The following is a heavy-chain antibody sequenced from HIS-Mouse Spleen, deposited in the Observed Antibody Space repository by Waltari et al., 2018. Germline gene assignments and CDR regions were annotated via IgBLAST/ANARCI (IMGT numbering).Heavy chain of an antibody. J-gene: IGHJ2*01. CDR3: ARDWLRSSSDWYFDL. Sequence: QVQLVQSGAEVKKPGASVKVSCKASGYTFTGYYMHWVRQAPGQGLEWMGWINPNSGGTNYAQKFQGRVTMTRDTSISTAYMELSRLRSDDTAVYYCARDWLRSSSDWYFDLWGRGTLVTVSS. CDR1: GYTFTGYY. V-gene: IGHV1-2*02. D-gene: IGHD6-6*01. CDR2: INPNSGGT.